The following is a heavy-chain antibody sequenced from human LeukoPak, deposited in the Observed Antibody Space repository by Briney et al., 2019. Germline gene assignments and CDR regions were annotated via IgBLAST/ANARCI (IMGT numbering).Heavy chain of an antibody. D-gene: IGHD3-3*01. Sequence: SETLSLTCTVSGGSISSYYWSWIRQPPGKGLEWIGFIYYSGSTNYNPSLKSRVTISVDTSKNQFSLKLSSVTAADTTVYYCARAPYYHFWSAYSGWFDPWGQGTLVTVSS. V-gene: IGHV4-59*01. CDR3: ARAPYYHFWSAYSGWFDP. CDR1: GGSISSYY. CDR2: IYYSGST. J-gene: IGHJ5*02.